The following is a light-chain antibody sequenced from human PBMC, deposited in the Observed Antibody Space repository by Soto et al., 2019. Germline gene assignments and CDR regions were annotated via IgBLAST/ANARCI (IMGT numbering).Light chain of an antibody. CDR3: CSHSASYTFV. CDR1: SSDVGGYNC. J-gene: IGLJ1*01. V-gene: IGLV2-11*01. CDR2: DVT. Sequence: QSVLTQPRSVSGTPGQPVTISCTGTSSDVGGYNCVSWYQQHPGKAPQLIIYDVTQRPSGVPDRFSGSKSGNTASLSISGLQAEDEADYYCCSHSASYTFVFGTGTKVTVL.